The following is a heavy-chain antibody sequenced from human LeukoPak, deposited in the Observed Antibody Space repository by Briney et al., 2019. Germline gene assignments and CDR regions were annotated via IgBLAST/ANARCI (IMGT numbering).Heavy chain of an antibody. CDR3: ARFYYGSGSRNWFDP. Sequence: ASVKVSCKASGYTFTSYGISWVRQAPGQGLEWMGWISAYNGNTDYAQKLQGRLTMTTDTSTSTAYMELRSLRSDDTAVYYCARFYYGSGSRNWFDPWGQGTLVTVSS. D-gene: IGHD3-10*01. CDR2: ISAYNGNT. J-gene: IGHJ5*02. CDR1: GYTFTSYG. V-gene: IGHV1-18*01.